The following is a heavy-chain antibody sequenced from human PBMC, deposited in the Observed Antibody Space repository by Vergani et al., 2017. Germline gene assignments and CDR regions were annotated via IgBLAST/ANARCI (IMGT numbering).Heavy chain of an antibody. CDR1: GYTFTSYY. CDR3: ARSRIVATIKDTIDY. D-gene: IGHD5-12*01. CDR2: INPSGGST. J-gene: IGHJ4*02. Sequence: QVQLVQSGAEVKKPGASVKVSCKASGYTFTSYYMHWVRQAPGQGLEWMGIINPSGGSTSYAQKFQGRVTMTRDTSTSTVYMELSSLRSEETAVYYCARSRIVATIKDTIDYWGQGTLVTVSS. V-gene: IGHV1-46*01.